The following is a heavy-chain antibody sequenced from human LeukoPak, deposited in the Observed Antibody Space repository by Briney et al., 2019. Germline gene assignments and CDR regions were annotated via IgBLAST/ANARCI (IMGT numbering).Heavy chain of an antibody. V-gene: IGHV3-48*04. D-gene: IGHD6-13*01. CDR2: ISSSSKTI. Sequence: GGSLRLSCAASGFTFSSYSMNWVRQAPGKGLEWVSYISSSSKTIYYADSVKGRFTISRDNAKNSLYLQMNSLRAEDTAVYYCARVEEAAAFNPWGQGTLVTVSS. CDR1: GFTFSSYS. J-gene: IGHJ4*02. CDR3: ARVEEAAAFNP.